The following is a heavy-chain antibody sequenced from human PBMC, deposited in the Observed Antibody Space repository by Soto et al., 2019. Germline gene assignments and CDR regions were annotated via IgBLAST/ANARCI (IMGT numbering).Heavy chain of an antibody. Sequence: QVQLQQWGAGLLTPSETLSLTCAVYGGSFSGYYWSWIRQPPGKGLEWTGEINHSGSTNHHPALKRRVTLSVDTSKNQFSPKRCSGTAADTAVDYCARTLYCSSTSCSNYDYYGMDVWGQGTTVAFS. J-gene: IGHJ6*02. D-gene: IGHD2-2*01. CDR3: ARTLYCSSTSCSNYDYYGMDV. CDR1: GGSFSGYY. V-gene: IGHV4-34*01. CDR2: INHSGST.